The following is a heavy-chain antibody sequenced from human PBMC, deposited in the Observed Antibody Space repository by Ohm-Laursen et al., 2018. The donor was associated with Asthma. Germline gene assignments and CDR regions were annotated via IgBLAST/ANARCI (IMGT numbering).Heavy chain of an antibody. CDR1: GFTFSSSY. V-gene: IGHV3-48*04. J-gene: IGHJ5*02. Sequence: SLRLSCTASGFTFSSSYMVWVRQVPGKGLECISYITPSSSPIHYSDSVKGRFTISRDNAKNTLYLQMNSLRAEDTAVYYCARDPRYCSGGSCSQTWGQGTLVTVSS. CDR2: ITPSSSPI. D-gene: IGHD2-15*01. CDR3: ARDPRYCSGGSCSQT.